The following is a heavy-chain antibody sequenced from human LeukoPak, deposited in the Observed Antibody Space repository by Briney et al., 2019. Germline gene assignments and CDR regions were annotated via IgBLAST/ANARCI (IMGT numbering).Heavy chain of an antibody. D-gene: IGHD6-19*01. CDR2: IYYSGST. CDR3: ARLCGAVRIISIAVAGWFDP. J-gene: IGHJ5*02. CDR1: GGSISSSSYY. V-gene: IGHV4-39*07. Sequence: SETLSLTCTVSGGSISSSSYYWGWIRQPPGKGLEWIGSIYYSGSTYYNPSLKSRVTISVDTSKNQFSLKLSSVTAADTAVYYCARLCGAVRIISIAVAGWFDPWGQGTLVTVSS.